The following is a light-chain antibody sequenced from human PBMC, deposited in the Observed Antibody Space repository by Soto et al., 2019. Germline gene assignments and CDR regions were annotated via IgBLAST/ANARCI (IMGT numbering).Light chain of an antibody. CDR2: WAS. J-gene: IGKJ4*01. Sequence: ILMSQSPDAVAACLGEMSTINCKSSQGFLYDSNNKNYLAWYQQKPGQPPKLLIYWASTRESGVPDRFSGSGSGTDFTLTISSLQAEDVAVYYCQQYYSAPLTFGGGTRWIS. CDR3: QQYYSAPLT. V-gene: IGKV4-1*01. CDR1: QGFLYDSNNKNY.